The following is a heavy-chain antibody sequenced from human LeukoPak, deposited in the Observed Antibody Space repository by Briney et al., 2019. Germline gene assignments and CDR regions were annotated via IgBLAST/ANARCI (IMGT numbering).Heavy chain of an antibody. V-gene: IGHV3-23*01. CDR3: AKPSVGSIVGATPVDY. Sequence: GGSLRLSCAASGFTFSIYAMSWVRQAPGKGLEWVSGISVTGGSTYYADSVKGRFTISSDNSKNTLYLQMNSLRAEDTAVYYCAKPSVGSIVGATPVDYWGQGTLVAVSS. CDR1: GFTFSIYA. D-gene: IGHD1-26*01. J-gene: IGHJ4*02. CDR2: ISVTGGST.